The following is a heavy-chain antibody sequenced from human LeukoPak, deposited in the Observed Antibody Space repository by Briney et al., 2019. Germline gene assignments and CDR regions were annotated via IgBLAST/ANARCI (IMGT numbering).Heavy chain of an antibody. V-gene: IGHV3-23*01. CDR2: ISASWGTS. CDR1: GVTFTSTA. CDR3: ARFMRPGELLDDY. Sequence: PGGSLRLSCAASGVTFTSTATSWGPQGPGKGLEWVSGISASWGTSSYADSVKGRSTISTDNSKYTLYLQMDGLRAEDTAVYYFARFMRPGELLDDYWGQGTLVTVSS. J-gene: IGHJ4*02. D-gene: IGHD3-10*01.